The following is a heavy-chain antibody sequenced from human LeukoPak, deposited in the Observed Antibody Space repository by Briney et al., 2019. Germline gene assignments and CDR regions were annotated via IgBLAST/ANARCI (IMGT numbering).Heavy chain of an antibody. V-gene: IGHV3-74*01. D-gene: IGHD3-16*01. CDR1: GFTFSNYW. Sequence: PGGSLRLSCAASGFTFSNYWMHWVRQAPGRGLEWVSRINERATIISYADSVKGRFTISRENARNTLYLQMNSLTVEDTAVYYCVRDLILVWTPGDDFDHWGQGTLVPVSS. CDR3: VRDLILVWTPGDDFDH. J-gene: IGHJ4*02. CDR2: INERATII.